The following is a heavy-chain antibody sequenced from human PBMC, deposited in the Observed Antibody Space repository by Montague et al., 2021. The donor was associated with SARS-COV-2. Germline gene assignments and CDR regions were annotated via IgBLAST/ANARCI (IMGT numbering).Heavy chain of an antibody. CDR3: ARRGVVVIPAVVEYYYGMDV. CDR2: INYSGSA. CDR1: GGSISSYY. V-gene: IGHV4-59*01. J-gene: IGHJ6*02. Sequence: SETLSLTCTVSGGSISSYYWNWIRQSPGKGLEWIGYINYSGSASYNPSLKSRVTISVDTSRNQLFLNLSSVTAADTAVYYCARRGVVVIPAVVEYYYGMDVWGQGTTVTVSS. D-gene: IGHD2-2*01.